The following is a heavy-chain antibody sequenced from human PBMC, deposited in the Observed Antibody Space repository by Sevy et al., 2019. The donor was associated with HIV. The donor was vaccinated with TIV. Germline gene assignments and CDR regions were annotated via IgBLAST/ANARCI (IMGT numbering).Heavy chain of an antibody. J-gene: IGHJ1*01. D-gene: IGHD3-10*01. CDR1: GFTLSGYA. Sequence: GGSLSLSCAASGFTLSGYALHWVRQAPGKGLEWVAVISNDGNNKYYADSVKGRFTVSRDNSKNTLYVQMNSLRAEDTAVYYCAKDHNLWSEGGFLHHWGQGTLVTVSS. CDR3: AKDHNLWSEGGFLHH. V-gene: IGHV3-30*18. CDR2: ISNDGNNK.